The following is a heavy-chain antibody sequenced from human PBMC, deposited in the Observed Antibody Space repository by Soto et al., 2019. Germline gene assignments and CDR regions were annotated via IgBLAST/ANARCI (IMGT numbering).Heavy chain of an antibody. J-gene: IGHJ6*02. CDR3: AKSWVSWGSGIVRGYYYYGMDV. CDR2: ISGSGGST. D-gene: IGHD3-10*01. V-gene: IGHV3-23*01. Sequence: GGSLRLSXAASGFTFSSYAMSWVRQAPGKGLEWVSAISGSGGSTYYADSVKGRFTISRDNSKNTLYLQMNSLRAEDTAVYYCAKSWVSWGSGIVRGYYYYGMDVWGQGTTVTVSS. CDR1: GFTFSSYA.